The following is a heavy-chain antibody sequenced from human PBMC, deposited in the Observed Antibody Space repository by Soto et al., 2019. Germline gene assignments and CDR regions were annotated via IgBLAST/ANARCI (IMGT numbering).Heavy chain of an antibody. Sequence: ASVKVSCAECGYRFSTHYMHWVRQAPGQGYEWMGIINPSGGSTTYAQKFQGRVTMTRDTSTTTGYMELSSLKSEDTAVYYCTRYDYNGYYLDYRGQGSLVTVSS. J-gene: IGHJ4*01. CDR1: GYRFSTHY. D-gene: IGHD4-4*01. CDR3: TRYDYNGYYLDY. V-gene: IGHV1-46*01. CDR2: INPSGGST.